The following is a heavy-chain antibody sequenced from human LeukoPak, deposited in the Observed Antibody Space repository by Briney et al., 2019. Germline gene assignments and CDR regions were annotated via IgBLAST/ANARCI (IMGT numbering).Heavy chain of an antibody. D-gene: IGHD4-17*01. J-gene: IGHJ5*02. V-gene: IGHV1-18*04. Sequence: EASVKVSCKASGYAFDSHGISWVRQVPGQGLEWRGWISVYKTNATYAEKFQDRVTMTTDTSTSTAYMELRRLTSDDTAVYYCARVRRVTNNWFDPWGQGTLVTVSS. CDR1: GYAFDSHG. CDR3: ARVRRVTNNWFDP. CDR2: ISVYKTNA.